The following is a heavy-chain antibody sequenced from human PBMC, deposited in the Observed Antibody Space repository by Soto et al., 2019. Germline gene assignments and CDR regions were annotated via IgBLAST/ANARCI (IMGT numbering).Heavy chain of an antibody. D-gene: IGHD2-15*01. CDR2: IIPIFGTA. V-gene: IGHV1-69*01. J-gene: IGHJ4*02. CDR1: GGTFSSYA. Sequence: QVQLVQSGAEVKKPGSSVKVSCKASGGTFSSYAISWVRQAPGQGLEWMEGIIPIFGTANYAQKFQGRVTITADESTSTAYMELSSLSSEDTAVYYCSSSGHPNNLAYCGQGTLVTVSS. CDR3: SSSGHPNNLAY.